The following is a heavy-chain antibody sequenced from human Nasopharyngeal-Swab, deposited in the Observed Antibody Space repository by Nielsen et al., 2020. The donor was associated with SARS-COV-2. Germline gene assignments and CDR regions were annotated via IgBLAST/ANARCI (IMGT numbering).Heavy chain of an antibody. CDR1: GFTFGDYA. J-gene: IGHJ3*02. D-gene: IGHD1-26*01. CDR3: ARSVGSYYGQGAFDI. V-gene: IGHV3-49*01. CDR2: IRRKTYGGAP. Sequence: GESLKISCTTSGFTFGDYAMSWFRQAPGKGLEWVGFIRRKTYGGAPEYAASVKGRFTISRDGAESIAYLQMNSLKTEDTGVYYCARSVGSYYGQGAFDIWGQGTMVTVSS.